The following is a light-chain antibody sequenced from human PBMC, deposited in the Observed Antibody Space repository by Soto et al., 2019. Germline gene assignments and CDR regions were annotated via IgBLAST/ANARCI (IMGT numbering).Light chain of an antibody. CDR3: QPYTSLPIT. J-gene: IGKJ5*01. CDR2: DAS. V-gene: IGKV1-33*01. CDR1: QDIRFY. Sequence: ESQITLSPSSLCAALGESVAISGQASQDIRFYLNWYQHKTGQAPKLLIYDASQLETGVPSKFSGSGSGTDFTFTINHLQAEDIGTYYWQPYTSLPITFGQGTRLEIK.